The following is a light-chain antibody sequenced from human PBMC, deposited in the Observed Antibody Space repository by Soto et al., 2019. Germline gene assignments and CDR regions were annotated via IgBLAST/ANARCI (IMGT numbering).Light chain of an antibody. CDR2: QDS. J-gene: IGLJ2*01. CDR3: KAWDSSSVV. CDR1: KLGDKY. V-gene: IGLV3-1*01. Sequence: SYELTQPPSVSVSPGQTASITCSGDKLGDKYACWYQQKPGQSPVLVIYQDSKRPSGIPERFSGSNSGNPATLTISGTQAMDEADYYCKAWDSSSVVFGGGTKVTVL.